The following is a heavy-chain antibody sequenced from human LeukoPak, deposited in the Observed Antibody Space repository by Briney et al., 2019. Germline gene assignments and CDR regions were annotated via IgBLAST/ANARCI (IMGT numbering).Heavy chain of an antibody. Sequence: SETLSLTCTVSGGSISSYYWSWIRQPAGRGLEWIGRIYTSGSTNYNPSLKSRVTMSVDTSKNQFSLKLSSVTAADTAVYYCARDHRDHGDNWFDPWGQGTLVTVSS. CDR3: ARDHRDHGDNWFDP. V-gene: IGHV4-4*07. CDR1: GGSISSYY. CDR2: IYTSGST. J-gene: IGHJ5*02. D-gene: IGHD1-14*01.